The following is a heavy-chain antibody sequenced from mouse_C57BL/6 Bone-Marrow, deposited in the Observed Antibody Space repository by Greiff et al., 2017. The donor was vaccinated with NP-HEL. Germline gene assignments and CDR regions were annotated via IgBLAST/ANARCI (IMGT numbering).Heavy chain of an antibody. V-gene: IGHV1-80*01. J-gene: IGHJ2*01. CDR3: ARYYGSSYYFDY. CDR2: IYPGDGDT. D-gene: IGHD1-1*01. Sequence: QVQLQQSGAELVKPGASVKISCKASGYAFSSYWMNWVKQRPGKGLEWIGQIYPGDGDTNYNGKFKGKATLTADKSSSTADMQLSSRTSEDSAVYFCARYYGSSYYFDYGGQGTTLTVSS. CDR1: GYAFSSYW.